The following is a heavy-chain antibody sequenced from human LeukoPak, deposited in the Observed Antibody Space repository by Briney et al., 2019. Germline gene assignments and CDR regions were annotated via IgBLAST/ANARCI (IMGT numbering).Heavy chain of an antibody. CDR3: ARVDVQYYYDSRGYQFDP. V-gene: IGHV3-21*01. D-gene: IGHD3-22*01. Sequence: NPGGSLRLSCAASGFTFSSYSMNWVRQAPGKGLEWVSSISSSSSYIYYADSVKGRFTISRDNAKDSLYLQMNSLRAEDTAVYYCARVDVQYYYDSRGYQFDPWGQGTLVTVSS. CDR1: GFTFSSYS. J-gene: IGHJ5*02. CDR2: ISSSSSYI.